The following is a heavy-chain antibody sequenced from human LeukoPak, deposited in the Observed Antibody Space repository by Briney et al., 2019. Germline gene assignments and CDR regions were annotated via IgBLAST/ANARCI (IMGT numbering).Heavy chain of an antibody. CDR1: GGSISSSSYY. Sequence: SETLSLTCTVSGGSISGGSISSSSYYWGWIRQPPGKGLEWIGSIYHSGSTYYNPSLKSRVTISVDTSKNQFSLKLSSVTAADTAVYYCARVPGYCTNGVCYEMVDYWGQGTLVTVSS. J-gene: IGHJ4*02. V-gene: IGHV4-39*07. CDR3: ARVPGYCTNGVCYEMVDY. D-gene: IGHD2-8*01. CDR2: IYHSGST.